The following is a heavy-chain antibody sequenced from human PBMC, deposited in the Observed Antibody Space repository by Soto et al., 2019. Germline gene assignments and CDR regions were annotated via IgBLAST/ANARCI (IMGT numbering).Heavy chain of an antibody. CDR2: ISSNGSST. Sequence: PGGSLRLSCAASGFTFSSYAMHWVRQAPGKGLEYVSAISSNGSSTYYANSVKGRFTISRDNSKNTVDLQMNSLRAEDTAVYHCARDISSGWYDVWGQGTLVTVSS. J-gene: IGHJ1*01. CDR1: GFTFSSYA. V-gene: IGHV3-64*04. D-gene: IGHD6-19*01. CDR3: ARDISSGWYDV.